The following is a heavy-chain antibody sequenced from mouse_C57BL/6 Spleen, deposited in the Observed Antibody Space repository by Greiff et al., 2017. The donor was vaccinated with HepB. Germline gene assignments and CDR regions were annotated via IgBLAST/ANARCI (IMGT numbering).Heavy chain of an antibody. J-gene: IGHJ2*01. CDR2: ISDGGSYT. Sequence: EVKLMESGGGLVKPGGSLKLSCAASGFTFSSYAMSWVRQTPEKRLEWVATISDGGSYTYYPDNVKGRFTISRDNAKNNLYLQMSHLKSEDTAMYYCARVGDWHYFDYWGQGTTLTVSS. CDR3: ARVGDWHYFDY. V-gene: IGHV5-4*03. D-gene: IGHD4-1*01. CDR1: GFTFSSYA.